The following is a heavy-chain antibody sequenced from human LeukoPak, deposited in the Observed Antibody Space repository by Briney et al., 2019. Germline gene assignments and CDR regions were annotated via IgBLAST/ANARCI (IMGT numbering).Heavy chain of an antibody. D-gene: IGHD3-16*02. J-gene: IGHJ3*02. CDR2: IYYSGST. CDR1: GGSISSYY. V-gene: IGHV4-59*01. CDR3: ARAGYYDYVWGSYRPNEAFDI. Sequence: PSETLSLTGTVSGGSISSYYWSWIRQPPGKGLEWIGYIYYSGSTNYNPSLKSRVTISVDTSKNQFSLKLSSVTAADTAVYYCARAGYYDYVWGSYRPNEAFDIWGQGTMVTVSS.